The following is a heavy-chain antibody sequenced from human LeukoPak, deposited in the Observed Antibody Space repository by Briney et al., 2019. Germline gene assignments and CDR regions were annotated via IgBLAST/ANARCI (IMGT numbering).Heavy chain of an antibody. V-gene: IGHV3-74*01. Sequence: GGSLRLSCAASGFTFSSYWMNWVRQAPGKGLVWVSRIASDGSSTTYADSVKGRFSISRDNAKNTLYLQMDSLRVEDTAVYYCARDFFHSSESRPFDYWGQGTLVTVSS. CDR1: GFTFSSYW. J-gene: IGHJ4*02. CDR3: ARDFFHSSESRPFDY. D-gene: IGHD3-22*01. CDR2: IASDGSST.